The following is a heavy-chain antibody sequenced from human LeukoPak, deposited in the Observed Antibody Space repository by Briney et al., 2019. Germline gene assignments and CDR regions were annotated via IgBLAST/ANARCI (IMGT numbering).Heavy chain of an antibody. CDR1: GFTVSSNY. D-gene: IGHD6-25*01. J-gene: IGHJ6*02. V-gene: IGHV3-66*01. Sequence: GGSLRLSCAASGFTVSSNYMSWVRQAPGKGLEWVSVIYSGGSTYYADSVKGRFTISRDNSKNTLYLQMNSLRAEDTAVYYCARDQTPQRLDEYYYYYGMDVWGQGTTVTVSS. CDR2: IYSGGST. CDR3: ARDQTPQRLDEYYYYYGMDV.